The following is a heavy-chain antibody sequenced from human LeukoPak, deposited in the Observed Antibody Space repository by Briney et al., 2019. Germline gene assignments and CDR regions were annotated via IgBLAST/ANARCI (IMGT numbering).Heavy chain of an antibody. Sequence: SETLSLTCVVSGGSISSGGYSWSWIRQPPGKGLEWIGYIFHTGSTFYNPSLKSRITISGDRSKNQFSLKLSSVTAADTAMYYCARGRDSYGSGTYYFEYWGQGTLVTVSS. D-gene: IGHD3-10*01. CDR3: ARGRDSYGSGTYYFEY. J-gene: IGHJ4*02. CDR1: GGSISSGGYS. CDR2: IFHTGST. V-gene: IGHV4-30-2*01.